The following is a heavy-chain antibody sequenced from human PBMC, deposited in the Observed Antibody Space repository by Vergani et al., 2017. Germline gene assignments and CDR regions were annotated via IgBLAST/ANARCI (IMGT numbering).Heavy chain of an antibody. CDR3: ARYVGYGSSTSCYEHAFEI. J-gene: IGHJ3*02. CDR1: GYSFTSYW. D-gene: IGHD2-2*01. V-gene: IGHV5-51*03. Sequence: EVQLVQSGAEVKKPGESLKISCKGSGYSFTSYWIGWVRQMPGKGLEWMGIIYPGDSDTRYSPSFQGQVTISADKSISTAYLQWSSLKASDTAMYYCARYVGYGSSTSCYEHAFEIWGQGTMVTVSS. CDR2: IYPGDSDT.